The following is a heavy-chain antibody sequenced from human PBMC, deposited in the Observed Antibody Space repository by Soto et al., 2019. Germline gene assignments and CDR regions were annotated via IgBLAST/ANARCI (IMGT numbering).Heavy chain of an antibody. CDR2: IYYSGST. J-gene: IGHJ4*02. Sequence: SETLSLTCTVSGGSISSYYWSWIRQPPGKGLEWIGYIYYSGSTYYNPSLKSRVTISVDTSKNQFSLKLSSVTAADTAVYYCARAEGIQLWFSFDYWGQGTLVTVSS. V-gene: IGHV4-59*12. CDR3: ARAEGIQLWFSFDY. CDR1: GGSISSYY. D-gene: IGHD5-18*01.